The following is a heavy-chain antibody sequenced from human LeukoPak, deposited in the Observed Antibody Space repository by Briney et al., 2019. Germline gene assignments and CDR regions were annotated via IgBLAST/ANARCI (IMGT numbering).Heavy chain of an antibody. J-gene: IGHJ4*02. V-gene: IGHV3-48*04. Sequence: GGTLRLTCLSSRFKFSMYGMNGVREARGKGMEWVSFISSSSSTIYYADSVKGRFTISRDNAKNSLYLQMNSLRAEDTAVYYCARDRGGSYSAIDYWGQGTLVTVSS. D-gene: IGHD1-26*01. CDR2: ISSSSSTI. CDR1: RFKFSMYG. CDR3: ARDRGGSYSAIDY.